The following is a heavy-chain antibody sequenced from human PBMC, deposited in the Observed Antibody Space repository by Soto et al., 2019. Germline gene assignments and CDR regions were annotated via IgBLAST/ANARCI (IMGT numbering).Heavy chain of an antibody. CDR1: GGSFSGYY. Sequence: QVQLQQWGAGLLKPSETLSLTCAVYGGSFSGYYWSWIRQPPGKGLEWIGEINHSGSTNYNPSLKSRLTISVDTSKNQFSLKLSSVTAADTAVYYGARGTTVTQYYYYYMDVWGKGTTVTVSS. CDR3: ARGTTVTQYYYYYMDV. J-gene: IGHJ6*03. V-gene: IGHV4-34*01. D-gene: IGHD4-17*01. CDR2: INHSGST.